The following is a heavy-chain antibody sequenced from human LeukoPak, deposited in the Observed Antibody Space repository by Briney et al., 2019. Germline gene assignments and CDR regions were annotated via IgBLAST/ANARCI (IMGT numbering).Heavy chain of an antibody. Sequence: SVKVSCKASGGTFSSYAISWVRQAPGQGLEWMGGIIPIFGTANYAQKFQGRVTMTRDMSTSTVYMELSSLRSEDTAVYYCARDDSSGYEYDYWGQGTLVTVSS. V-gene: IGHV1-69*05. D-gene: IGHD3-22*01. CDR3: ARDDSSGYEYDY. CDR2: IIPIFGTA. CDR1: GGTFSSYA. J-gene: IGHJ4*02.